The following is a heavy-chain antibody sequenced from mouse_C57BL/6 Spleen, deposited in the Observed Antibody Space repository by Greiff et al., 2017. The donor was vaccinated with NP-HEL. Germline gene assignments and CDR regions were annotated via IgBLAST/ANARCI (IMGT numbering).Heavy chain of an antibody. Sequence: VQLQQSGPELVKPGASVKIPCKASGYTFTDYNMDWVKQSHGKSLEWIGDINPNNGGTIYNQKFKGKATLTVDKSSSTAYMELRSLTSEDTAVYYCARRATVVDYRDFDVWGTGTTVTVSS. J-gene: IGHJ1*03. CDR3: ARRATVVDYRDFDV. CDR2: INPNNGGT. V-gene: IGHV1-18*01. CDR1: GYTFTDYN. D-gene: IGHD1-1*01.